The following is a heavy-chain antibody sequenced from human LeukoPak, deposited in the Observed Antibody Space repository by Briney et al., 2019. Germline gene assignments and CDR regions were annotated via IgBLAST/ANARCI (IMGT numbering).Heavy chain of an antibody. CDR2: FDPEDGET. CDR1: GYTLTELS. J-gene: IGHJ4*02. Sequence: GASVKVSCKVSGYTLTELSMHWVRQAPGKGLEWMGGFDPEDGETIYAQKFQGRVTMTEDTSTDTAYMELSSLRSDDTAVYYCAREIAVAGEGAKDFDYWGQGTLVTVSS. D-gene: IGHD6-19*01. V-gene: IGHV1-24*01. CDR3: AREIAVAGEGAKDFDY.